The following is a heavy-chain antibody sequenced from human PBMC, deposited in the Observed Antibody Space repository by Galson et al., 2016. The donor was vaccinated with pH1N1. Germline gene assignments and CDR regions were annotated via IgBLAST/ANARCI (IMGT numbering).Heavy chain of an antibody. D-gene: IGHD2-2*01. V-gene: IGHV3-11*04. J-gene: IGHJ5*02. CDR3: ARVPGVAGPGGWFDP. CDR1: GFTFSDSY. CDR2: FNSGGSST. Sequence: SLRLSCAASGFTFSDSYMSWIRQAPGKGLEFVSYFNSGGSSTYYADSVKGRFTISRDNAKNSLYLQMSSLRAEDTAVYYCARVPGVAGPGGWFDPWGHGTLVTVSS.